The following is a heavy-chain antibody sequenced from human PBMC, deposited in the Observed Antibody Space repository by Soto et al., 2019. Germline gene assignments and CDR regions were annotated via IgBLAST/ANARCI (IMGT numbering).Heavy chain of an antibody. Sequence: GSLRLSCAASGFTFSSYSMNWVRQAPGKGLEWVSSISSSSSYIYYADSVKGRFTISRDNAKNSLYLQMNSLRAEDTAVYYCARGVNTIFGVVINYYYYGMDVWGQGTTVTVSS. D-gene: IGHD3-3*01. CDR3: ARGVNTIFGVVINYYYYGMDV. J-gene: IGHJ6*02. CDR1: GFTFSSYS. CDR2: ISSSSSYI. V-gene: IGHV3-21*01.